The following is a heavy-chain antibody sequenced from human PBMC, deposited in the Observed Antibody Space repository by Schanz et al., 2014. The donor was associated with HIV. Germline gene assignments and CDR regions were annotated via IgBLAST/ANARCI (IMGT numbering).Heavy chain of an antibody. CDR3: ARDGGEV. Sequence: VQLVESGGGLVKPGESLRLSCSTSGFTLGNYIMNWVRQAPGKGLEWVAVMSYDGINKHYADSVKGRFTISRDNSKNTLYLQMNSLRAEDTAVYYCARDGGEVWGQGTTVTVSS. V-gene: IGHV3-30*03. D-gene: IGHD3-16*01. J-gene: IGHJ6*02. CDR1: GFTLGNYI. CDR2: MSYDGINK.